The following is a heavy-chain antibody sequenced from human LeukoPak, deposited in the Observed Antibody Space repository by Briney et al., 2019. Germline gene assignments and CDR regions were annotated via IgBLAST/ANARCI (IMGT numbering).Heavy chain of an antibody. Sequence: PGGSLRLSCAASGFTFSSYAMSWVRQAPGKGLEWVSIIYSGGSTYYADSVKGRFTISKDDSKNTLYLQMNNLRVEETAVYYCARPSSGGLSEDYWGQGTLVTVSS. CDR2: IYSGGST. V-gene: IGHV3-23*03. J-gene: IGHJ4*02. CDR3: ARPSSGGLSEDY. D-gene: IGHD3-10*01. CDR1: GFTFSSYA.